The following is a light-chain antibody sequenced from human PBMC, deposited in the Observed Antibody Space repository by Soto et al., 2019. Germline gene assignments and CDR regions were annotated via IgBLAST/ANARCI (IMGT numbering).Light chain of an antibody. CDR2: AAS. CDR3: QQFNSYPIT. J-gene: IGKJ5*01. CDR1: QSISSW. Sequence: DIKMTQSPSTLSASVGDRVTITCRASQSISSWLAWYQQKPGKAPKLLIYAASSLQSGVPSRFSGSGSGTEFTLTISGLQPDDFATYYCQQFNSYPITFGQGTRLEIK. V-gene: IGKV1-5*01.